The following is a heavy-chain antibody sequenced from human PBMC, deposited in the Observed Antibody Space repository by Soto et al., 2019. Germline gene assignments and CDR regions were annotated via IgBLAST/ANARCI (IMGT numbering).Heavy chain of an antibody. CDR3: ARGDCSSTSCYSSGGWFDP. CDR1: GGTFSSYT. J-gene: IGHJ5*02. CDR2: IIPILGIA. Sequence: ASVKVSCKASGGTFSSYTISWVRQAPGQGLEWMGRIIPILGIANYAQKFQGRVTITADKSTSTAYMELSSLRSEDTAVYYCARGDCSSTSCYSSGGWFDPWGQGTLVTVSS. D-gene: IGHD2-2*01. V-gene: IGHV1-69*02.